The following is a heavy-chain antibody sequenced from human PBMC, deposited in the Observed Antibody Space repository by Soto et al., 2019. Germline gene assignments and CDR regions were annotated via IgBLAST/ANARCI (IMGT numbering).Heavy chain of an antibody. CDR1: GFTFSSYA. Sequence: QVQLVESGGGVVQPGRSLRLSCAASGFTFSSYAMHWVRQAPGKGLEWVAVISYDGSNKYYADSVKGRFTISRDNSKNTLYLQMNSLRAEDTAVYDCARDSGGGRFLDAFDIWGQGTMVTVSS. V-gene: IGHV3-30-3*01. D-gene: IGHD2-15*01. CDR2: ISYDGSNK. CDR3: ARDSGGGRFLDAFDI. J-gene: IGHJ3*02.